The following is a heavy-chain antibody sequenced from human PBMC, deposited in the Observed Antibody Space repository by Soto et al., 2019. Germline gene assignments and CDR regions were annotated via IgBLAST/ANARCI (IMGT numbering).Heavy chain of an antibody. CDR3: ARDRAVAGAYLYGMDV. CDR1: GYTFTSYG. J-gene: IGHJ6*02. Sequence: SVKVSCKASGYTFTSYGISWVRQAPGQGLEWMGGIIPIFGTANYAQNFQGRVTITADRSTSTAYMDLSSLRSEDTAVYYCARDRAVAGAYLYGMDVWGPGIRVTVSS. CDR2: IIPIFGTA. V-gene: IGHV1-69*06. D-gene: IGHD6-19*01.